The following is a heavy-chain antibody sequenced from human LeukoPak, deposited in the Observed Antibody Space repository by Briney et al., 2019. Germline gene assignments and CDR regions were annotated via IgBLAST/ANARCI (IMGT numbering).Heavy chain of an antibody. Sequence: SETLSLTCAVYGGPFSGYYWSWIRQPPGKGLEWIGETNKSGSTNYNPSLKSRVTISVDTSKNQFSLKLSSVTAADTAVYYCARGLLDCSGGSCYSFPYFQHWGQGTLVTVSS. CDR3: ARGLLDCSGGSCYSFPYFQH. D-gene: IGHD2-15*01. CDR2: TNKSGST. J-gene: IGHJ1*01. CDR1: GGPFSGYY. V-gene: IGHV4-34*01.